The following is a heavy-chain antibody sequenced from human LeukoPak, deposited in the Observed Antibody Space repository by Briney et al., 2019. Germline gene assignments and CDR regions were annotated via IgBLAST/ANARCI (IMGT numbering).Heavy chain of an antibody. J-gene: IGHJ5*02. CDR3: AKGPMIVVALNWFDP. V-gene: IGHV3-23*01. D-gene: IGHD3-22*01. Sequence: GGSLRLSCAASGFTSSSYGMSWVRQAPGKGLEWVSAISGSGGSTYYADSVKGRFTISRDNSKNTLYLQMNSLRAEDTAVYYCAKGPMIVVALNWFDPWGQGTLVTVSS. CDR1: GFTSSSYG. CDR2: ISGSGGST.